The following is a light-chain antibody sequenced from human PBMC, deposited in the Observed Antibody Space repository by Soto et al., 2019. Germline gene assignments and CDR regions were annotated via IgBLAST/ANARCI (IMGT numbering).Light chain of an antibody. CDR3: MQGTHWPIT. V-gene: IGKV2-28*01. Sequence: IVMTQSPLSLPVTPGEPASISCRSSQSLLHSNGYNYLDWYLQKPGQSPQLLIYLGSNRDSGVPARFSGSGSGTDFALKISRVEAEDVGVYYCMQGTHWPITFGQGTRLEIK. J-gene: IGKJ5*01. CDR2: LGS. CDR1: QSLLHSNGYNY.